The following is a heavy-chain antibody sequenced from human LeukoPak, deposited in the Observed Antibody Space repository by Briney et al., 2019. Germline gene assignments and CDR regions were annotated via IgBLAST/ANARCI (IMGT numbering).Heavy chain of an antibody. D-gene: IGHD6-13*01. Sequence: GGSLRLSCAASGFTVSSSYMSWVRQAPGKGLEWVSVIYSGGDTHYAGSVKGRFTISRDNSVNTLYLQMNSLRTEDTAVYYCARAFVTAAGFFDTWGQGTLVTVSS. CDR3: ARAFVTAAGFFDT. CDR1: GFTVSSSY. CDR2: IYSGGDT. V-gene: IGHV3-66*02. J-gene: IGHJ4*02.